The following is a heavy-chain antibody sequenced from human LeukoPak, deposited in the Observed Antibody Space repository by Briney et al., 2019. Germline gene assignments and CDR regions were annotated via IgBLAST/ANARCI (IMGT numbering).Heavy chain of an antibody. CDR3: ARGPTDYYMDV. CDR1: GGTFSNYA. Sequence: SVKVSCKASGGTFSNYAISWVRQAPGQGFEWMGGIIPIFGTANYAQKLQDRVTLSMEESTSTAYMELSSLRSEDTAVYYCARGPTDYYMDVWGTGTTVTVSS. CDR2: IIPIFGTA. J-gene: IGHJ6*03. V-gene: IGHV1-69*05.